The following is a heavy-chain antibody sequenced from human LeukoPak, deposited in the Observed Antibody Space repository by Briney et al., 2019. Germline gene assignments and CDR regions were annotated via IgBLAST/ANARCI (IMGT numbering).Heavy chain of an antibody. CDR2: IIPIFGTA. CDR1: GDTFIPYT. Sequence: SVKVSCKASGDTFIPYTFSWVRQAPGQGLEWMGGIIPIFGTANYAQKFQGRVTITADESTSTAYMELSSLRSEDTAVYYCARERSVEMATPDAFDIWGQGTMVTVSS. V-gene: IGHV1-69*01. CDR3: ARERSVEMATPDAFDI. D-gene: IGHD5-24*01. J-gene: IGHJ3*02.